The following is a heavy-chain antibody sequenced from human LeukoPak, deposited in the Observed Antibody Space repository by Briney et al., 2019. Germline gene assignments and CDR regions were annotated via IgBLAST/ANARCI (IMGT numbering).Heavy chain of an antibody. CDR2: ISTSSSYI. V-gene: IGHV3-21*01. D-gene: IGHD1-26*01. J-gene: IGHJ4*02. CDR3: AKAQWGLVGATPSDY. CDR1: GFTFSSYS. Sequence: GGSLRLSCAAYGFTFSSYSMNWVRQAPGKGLEWVSFISTSSSYIYYADSVKGRFTISRDNAKNSLYLEMNSLRAEDTAVYYCAKAQWGLVGATPSDYWGQGTLVTVSS.